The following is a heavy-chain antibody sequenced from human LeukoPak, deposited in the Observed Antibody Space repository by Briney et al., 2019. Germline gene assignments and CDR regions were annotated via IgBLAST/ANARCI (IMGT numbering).Heavy chain of an antibody. Sequence: GGSLRLSCAASAFTFSSYSMNWVRQAPGKGLEWVSSISSSSRYIYYADSVKGRFTISRDNAKNSLYLQMNSLRAEDTAVYYCARDSHRYYYDSSGYYGPLWGQGTLVTVSS. J-gene: IGHJ4*02. V-gene: IGHV3-21*01. CDR1: AFTFSSYS. CDR3: ARDSHRYYYDSSGYYGPL. D-gene: IGHD3-22*01. CDR2: ISSSSRYI.